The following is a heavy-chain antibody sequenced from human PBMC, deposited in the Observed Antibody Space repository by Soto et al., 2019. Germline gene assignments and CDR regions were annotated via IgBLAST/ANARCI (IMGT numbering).Heavy chain of an antibody. D-gene: IGHD3-10*01. CDR1: GCSYTSYW. CDR3: ARLRVGFGELLTY. V-gene: IGHV5-10-1*01. Sequence: QKISGKGCGCSYTSYWISSLRQMPGKGLEWMGRIDPSDSYTNYSPSFQGHVTISADKSISTAYLQWSSLKASDTAMYYCARLRVGFGELLTYWGQGTLVTVSS. CDR2: IDPSDSYT. J-gene: IGHJ4*02.